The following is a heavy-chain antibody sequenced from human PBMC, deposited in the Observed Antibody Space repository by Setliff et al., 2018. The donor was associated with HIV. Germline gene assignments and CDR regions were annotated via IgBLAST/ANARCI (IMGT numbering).Heavy chain of an antibody. CDR1: GGSISTFY. CDR2: IYYSGRT. Sequence: LSLTCTVSGGSISTFYWSWIRQPPGKGLEWIGYIYYSGRTNYNPSLDSRVTMSVDTSKNQFSLKLSSVTAADTAVYYCARDVGEQLDVWGKGTTVTAPQ. V-gene: IGHV4-59*01. CDR3: ARDVGEQLDV. J-gene: IGHJ6*04.